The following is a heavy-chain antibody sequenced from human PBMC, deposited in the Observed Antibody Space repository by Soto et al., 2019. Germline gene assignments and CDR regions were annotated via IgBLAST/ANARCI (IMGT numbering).Heavy chain of an antibody. CDR3: ARGASIAAAGDLDY. D-gene: IGHD6-13*01. CDR1: GGTFSSYA. CDR2: IIPIFGTA. Sequence: SVEVSCKASGGTFSSYAISWVRQAPGQGLEWMGGIIPIFGTANYAQKFKGRVTITADESTSTAYMELSSLRSEDTAVYYCARGASIAAAGDLDYWGQGTLVTVSS. J-gene: IGHJ4*02. V-gene: IGHV1-69*01.